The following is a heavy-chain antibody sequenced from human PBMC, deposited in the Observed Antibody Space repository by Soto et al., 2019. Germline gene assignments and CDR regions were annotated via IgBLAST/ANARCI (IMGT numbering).Heavy chain of an antibody. CDR1: GGSISSGDYY. CDR2: IYYSGST. V-gene: IGHV4-30-4*01. Sequence: PSETLSLTCTVSGGSISSGDYYWSWIRQPPGKGLEWIGYIYYSGSTYYNPSLKSRVTISVDTSKNQFSLKLSSVTAADTAVYYCARERPDGHRLDPSGQGTLVTVFS. J-gene: IGHJ5*02. CDR3: ARERPDGHRLDP. D-gene: IGHD6-6*01.